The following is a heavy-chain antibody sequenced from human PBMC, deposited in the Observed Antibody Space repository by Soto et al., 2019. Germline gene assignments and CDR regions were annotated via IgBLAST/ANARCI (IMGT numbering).Heavy chain of an antibody. Sequence: ASVKVSCKTSGCNFMGYNIHWVRQAPGQGLEWMGWIVPDSGGTNYAQKFQGRVTLTRDTSISTAYMALSRLTSDDTAVYYCARETDWAFDYWGQGTLVTVSS. J-gene: IGHJ4*02. CDR2: IVPDSGGT. CDR3: ARETDWAFDY. D-gene: IGHD3-9*01. V-gene: IGHV1-2*02. CDR1: GCNFMGYN.